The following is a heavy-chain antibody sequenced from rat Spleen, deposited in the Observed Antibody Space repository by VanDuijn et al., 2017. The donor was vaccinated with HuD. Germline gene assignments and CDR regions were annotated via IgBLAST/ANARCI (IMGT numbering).Heavy chain of an antibody. V-gene: IGHV5-29*01. Sequence: EVQLVESGGGLVQPGRSLKLSCAASGFTFNNYGMAWVRQAPTKGLEWVATFSYDGISTYYRDSVRGRFTVSSDNAKNTQYLQMDSLRSEDTATYYCTRGYVMDAWGQGASVTVSS. J-gene: IGHJ4*01. CDR1: GFTFNNYG. CDR2: FSYDGIST. CDR3: TRGYVMDA.